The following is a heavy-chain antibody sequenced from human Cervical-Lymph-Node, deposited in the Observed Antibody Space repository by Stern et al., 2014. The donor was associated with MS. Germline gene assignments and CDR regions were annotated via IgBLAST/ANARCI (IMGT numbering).Heavy chain of an antibody. V-gene: IGHV3-11*03. D-gene: IGHD4-17*01. CDR3: ARSALDYGDPFPSYYNWFDP. CDR1: GFPFSDSY. Sequence: QMQLLQSGGALVKPGGTLPLPFAPSGFPFSDSYMRWLSPTPGKGLELVSFITPSRYITHYADSVKGRVTISRVNPRNSLYLQMNSLRAEDTAVYYCARSALDYGDPFPSYYNWFDPWGQGTLVTVSS. CDR2: ITPSRYIT. J-gene: IGHJ5*02.